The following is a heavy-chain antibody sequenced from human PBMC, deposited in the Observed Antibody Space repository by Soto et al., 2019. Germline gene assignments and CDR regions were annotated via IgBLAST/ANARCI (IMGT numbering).Heavy chain of an antibody. V-gene: IGHV4-34*01. CDR1: GGSFSGYY. Sequence: SETLSLTCAVYGGSFSGYYWSWIRQPPGKGLEWIGEINPSGSTNYNPSLKSRVTISVDTSKNHFSLKVSSVTAADTAIYYCVGRLTSIYNYFDSWGQGTQVTVSS. CDR2: INPSGST. CDR3: VGRLTSIYNYFDS. J-gene: IGHJ4*02. D-gene: IGHD2-8*01.